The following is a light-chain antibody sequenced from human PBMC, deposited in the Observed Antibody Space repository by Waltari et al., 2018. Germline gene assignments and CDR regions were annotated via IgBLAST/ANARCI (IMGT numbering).Light chain of an antibody. CDR1: SGHSSNV. Sequence: QLVLTQSPSVSASLGASVKLTCTLSSGHSSNVIAWLHQQPEKGPRYLMKVNSDCSHSKGDEIPDRFSGSISGAERYLPISSVKPEDEADYYCQTGGHGTWVFGGGTKLTGL. J-gene: IGLJ3*02. V-gene: IGLV4-69*01. CDR3: QTGGHGTWV. CDR2: VNSDCSH.